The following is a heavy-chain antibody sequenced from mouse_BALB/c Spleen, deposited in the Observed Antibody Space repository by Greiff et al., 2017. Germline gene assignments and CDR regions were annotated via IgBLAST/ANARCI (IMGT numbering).Heavy chain of an antibody. D-gene: IGHD1-1*01. CDR3: ARHNYGKECFAY. Sequence: EVQVVESGGDLVKPGGSLKLSCAASGFTFSSYGMSWVRQTPDKRLEWVATISSGGSYTYYPDSVKGRFTISRDNAKNTLYLQMSSLKSEDTAMYYCARHNYGKECFAYWGQGTLVTVSA. CDR1: GFTFSSYG. CDR2: ISSGGSYT. J-gene: IGHJ3*01. V-gene: IGHV5-6*01.